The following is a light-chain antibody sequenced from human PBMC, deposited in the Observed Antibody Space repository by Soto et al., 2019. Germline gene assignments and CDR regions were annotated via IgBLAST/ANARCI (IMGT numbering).Light chain of an antibody. CDR2: GVS. Sequence: QSVLTQPASVSGSPGQSITISCTGTSNDVGGYNYVSWYQHHPGKAPKLMIYGVSDRPSGVSNRFSGSKSGNTASLTISGLQAEDEADYYCSSYTGSNIRYVFGTGTKLTVL. CDR1: SNDVGGYNY. J-gene: IGLJ1*01. CDR3: SSYTGSNIRYV. V-gene: IGLV2-14*01.